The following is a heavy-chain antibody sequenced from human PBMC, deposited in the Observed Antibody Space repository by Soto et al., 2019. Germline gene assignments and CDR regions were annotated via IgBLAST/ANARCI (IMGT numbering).Heavy chain of an antibody. CDR1: GGSISSGTSF. CDR3: ARASYYGSSAYPFDY. V-gene: IGHV4-31*03. Sequence: QVQLQESGPGLVKPSQTLSLSCTVSGGSISSGTSFWAWIRQHPGKGLGWIGSIYYTGSTYYNPALKSRLTISIDTSKKQFSLRLSSVTAADTAVYYCARASYYGSSAYPFDYWGQGTLVTVSS. J-gene: IGHJ4*02. CDR2: IYYTGST. D-gene: IGHD3-22*01.